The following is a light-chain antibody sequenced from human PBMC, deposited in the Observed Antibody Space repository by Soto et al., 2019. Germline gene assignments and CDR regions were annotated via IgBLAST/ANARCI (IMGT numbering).Light chain of an antibody. V-gene: IGLV2-14*03. CDR2: DVS. CDR3: SFFKRSSIFF. Sequence: QSALAQPASVSGSRGQSITISCTGTSSDVGRYNYVSWFQQHPGKVPKLIIYDVSNWPSGVSDRFSGSKSGNPASLTISGPPPKDGVIYSCSFFKRSSIFFFETGTKAT. CDR1: SSDVGRYNY. J-gene: IGLJ1*01.